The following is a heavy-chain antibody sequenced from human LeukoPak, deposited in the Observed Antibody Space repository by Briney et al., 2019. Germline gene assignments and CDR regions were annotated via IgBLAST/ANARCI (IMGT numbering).Heavy chain of an antibody. Sequence: SETLSLTCTVSGGSINNYYWNWIRQPPGRGLEWIGYVYYSGSTKYNPSLQSRVTISVDTPKNHFSLKLNSVTAADTAIYYCARRRKVGAGDAFDIWGQGTMVTVSS. CDR1: GGSINNYY. J-gene: IGHJ3*02. V-gene: IGHV4-59*08. D-gene: IGHD3-10*01. CDR2: VYYSGST. CDR3: ARRRKVGAGDAFDI.